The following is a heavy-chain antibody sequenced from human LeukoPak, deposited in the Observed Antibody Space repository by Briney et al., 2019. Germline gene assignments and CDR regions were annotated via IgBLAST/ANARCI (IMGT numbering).Heavy chain of an antibody. CDR1: GLSFNTYA. CDR3: AKSLYGGCDY. CDR2: VNGNGGST. V-gene: IGHV3-23*01. Sequence: GGSLRLSCAASGLSFNTYAMSWVRQAPGRGLEWVSGVNGNGGSTSYADSVKGRFTIFRDNSKNTVYLQMNSLRVEDTAVYYCAKSLYGGCDYWGQGTPVTVSS. J-gene: IGHJ4*02. D-gene: IGHD3-16*02.